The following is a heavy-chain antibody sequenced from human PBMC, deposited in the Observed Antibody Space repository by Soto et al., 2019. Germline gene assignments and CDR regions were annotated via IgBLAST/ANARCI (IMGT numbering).Heavy chain of an antibody. CDR2: INAGNGNT. V-gene: IGHV1-3*01. CDR3: VRVMYYYGSGSYSPSAFDY. Sequence: GASVKVSCKASGYTFTSYAMHWVRQAPGQRLEWMGWINAGNGNTKYSQKFQGRVTITRDTSASTAYMELSSLRSEDTAVYYCVRVMYYYGSGSYSPSAFDYWGQGTLVTVSS. J-gene: IGHJ4*02. D-gene: IGHD3-10*01. CDR1: GYTFTSYA.